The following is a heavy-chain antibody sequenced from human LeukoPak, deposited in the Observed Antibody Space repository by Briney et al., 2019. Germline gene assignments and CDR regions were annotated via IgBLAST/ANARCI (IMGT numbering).Heavy chain of an antibody. CDR2: IIPIFGTT. D-gene: IGHD6-6*01. Sequence: GASVKVSCKASGGTFSSYAISWVRQAPGQGLEWMGGIIPIFGTTNYAQKFQGRVSITADESTSTAYMELSSLRSEDTAVYYCARSIAARPWGVYYYYMDVWGKGTTVTVSS. CDR3: ARSIAARPWGVYYYYMDV. V-gene: IGHV1-69*13. J-gene: IGHJ6*03. CDR1: GGTFSSYA.